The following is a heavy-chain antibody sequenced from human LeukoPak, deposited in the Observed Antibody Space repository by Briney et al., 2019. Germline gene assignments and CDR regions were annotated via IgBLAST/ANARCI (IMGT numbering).Heavy chain of an antibody. J-gene: IGHJ6*02. D-gene: IGHD2/OR15-2a*01. CDR3: ARNKAITAFFGMDV. CDR1: GFTFSSFW. CDR2: IKFDESER. V-gene: IGHV3-7*01. Sequence: GGSLRLSCAASGFTFSSFWMAWVRQAPGKGLEWVASIKFDESERHHVDSVKGRFTISRDNSRDTLYLQINSLRPEDTALYYCARNKAITAFFGMDVWGQGTTIIVSS.